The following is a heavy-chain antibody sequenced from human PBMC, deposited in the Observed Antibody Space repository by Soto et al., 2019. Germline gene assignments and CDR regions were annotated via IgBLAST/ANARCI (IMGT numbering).Heavy chain of an antibody. Sequence: GRSLRLPCTASALTLSGCAMLWCRQAPGKGMKYVSGISSNGVVTYYANSVQGRFTISRDNSKNRVYLQMGSLRPEVMAVYYFSRRAGPGVFYMY. J-gene: IGHJ6*03. CDR1: ALTLSGCA. V-gene: IGHV3-64*01. CDR3: SRRAGPGVFYMY. CDR2: ISSNGVVT.